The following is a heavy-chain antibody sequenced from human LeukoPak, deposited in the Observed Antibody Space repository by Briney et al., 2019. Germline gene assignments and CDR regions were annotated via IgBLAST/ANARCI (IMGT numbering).Heavy chain of an antibody. V-gene: IGHV3-48*03. CDR2: ISTSGSTI. Sequence: PGGSLRLSCAASGFTFSGYEMNWVRQAPGKGLEWVSCISTSGSTIYYAGSVKGRFTISRDNARNSLYLQMNSLRAEDTAIYYCARDGPGYSFDYWGQGTLVTVSS. CDR1: GFTFSGYE. D-gene: IGHD5-18*01. J-gene: IGHJ4*02. CDR3: ARDGPGYSFDY.